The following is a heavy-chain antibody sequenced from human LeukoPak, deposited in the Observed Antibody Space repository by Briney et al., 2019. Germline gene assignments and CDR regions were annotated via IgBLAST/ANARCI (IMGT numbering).Heavy chain of an antibody. Sequence: ASVKVSCKASGYTFTSYDINWVRQATGQGLEWMGWMNPNSGNTGYAQKFQGRVTMTRNTSISTAYMELRSLRSDDTAVYYCTRDYWGFDYWGQGTLVTVSS. V-gene: IGHV1-8*01. CDR2: MNPNSGNT. J-gene: IGHJ4*02. CDR3: TRDYWGFDY. CDR1: GYTFTSYD. D-gene: IGHD7-27*01.